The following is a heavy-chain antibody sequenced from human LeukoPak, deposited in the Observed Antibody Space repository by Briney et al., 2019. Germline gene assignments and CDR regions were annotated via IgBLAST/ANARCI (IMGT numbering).Heavy chain of an antibody. D-gene: IGHD4-17*01. J-gene: IGHJ4*02. Sequence: PSETLSLACDVSGVSFSTYYWSWIRQSPEKGLEWIGEVNHSGYTNYNPSLKGRVTISVDTSKNQFSLKLSSVTAADTAVYYCARQLYGSDYWGQGTLVTVSS. CDR2: VNHSGYT. CDR1: GVSFSTYY. CDR3: ARQLYGSDY. V-gene: IGHV4-34*01.